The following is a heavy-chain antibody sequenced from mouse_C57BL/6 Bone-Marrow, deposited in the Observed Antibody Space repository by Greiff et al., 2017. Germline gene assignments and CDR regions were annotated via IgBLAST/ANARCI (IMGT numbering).Heavy chain of an antibody. V-gene: IGHV1-69*01. Sequence: QVQLQQPGAELVMPGASVKLSCKASGYTFTSYWMHWVKQRPGQGLEWIGEIDPSDSYTNYNQKFKGKSTLTVDKSSSTAYMQLSSLTSEDSAVYYCARSGPSWYFDVWGTGTTVTVSS. CDR1: GYTFTSYW. CDR3: ARSGPSWYFDV. J-gene: IGHJ1*03. CDR2: IDPSDSYT.